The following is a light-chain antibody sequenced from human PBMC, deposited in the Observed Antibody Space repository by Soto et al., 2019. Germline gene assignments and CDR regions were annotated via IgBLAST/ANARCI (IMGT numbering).Light chain of an antibody. J-gene: IGKJ5*01. CDR3: QQYGSSPT. CDR2: GAS. Sequence: EIVLTQSPGTLSLFPGERATLSCRASQSLTTRYFAWYQQKPGQAPRLLIYGASSRATGIPDRFSGSGSGTDFTLTISRLEPEDVAVYSCQQYGSSPTFGQGTRLEIK. V-gene: IGKV3-20*01. CDR1: QSLTTRY.